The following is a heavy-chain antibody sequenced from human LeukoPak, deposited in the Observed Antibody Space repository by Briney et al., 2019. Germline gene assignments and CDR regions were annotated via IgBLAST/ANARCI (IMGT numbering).Heavy chain of an antibody. Sequence: ASVTVSCKASGYTFTGYYMHWVRQAPGQGLEWMGRINPNSGGTNYAQKFQGRVTMTRDTSISTAYMELSRLRSDDTAVYYCARIGVGGVISRDYGGRGTLVTVS. CDR3: ARIGVGGVISRDY. V-gene: IGHV1-2*06. J-gene: IGHJ4*02. D-gene: IGHD3-16*02. CDR1: GYTFTGYY. CDR2: INPNSGGT.